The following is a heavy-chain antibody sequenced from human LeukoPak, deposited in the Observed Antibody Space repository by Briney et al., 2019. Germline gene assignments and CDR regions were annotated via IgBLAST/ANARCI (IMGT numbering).Heavy chain of an antibody. CDR2: ISGSGDST. CDR3: AKDHDYYASGPI. CDR1: GFIFSNYA. Sequence: GGSLSLSCAVSGFIFSNYAMNWVRQAPGKGLKWVSAISGSGDSTYYADSVKGRFTISRDNSKNTLSLQMNSLRAEDTAVYYCAKDHDYYASGPIWGQGTMVTVSS. V-gene: IGHV3-23*01. J-gene: IGHJ3*02. D-gene: IGHD3-10*01.